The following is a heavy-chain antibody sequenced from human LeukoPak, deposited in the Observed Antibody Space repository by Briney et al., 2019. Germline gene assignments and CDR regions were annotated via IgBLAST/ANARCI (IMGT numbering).Heavy chain of an antibody. J-gene: IGHJ4*02. D-gene: IGHD6-19*01. V-gene: IGHV3-30*18. CDR3: AKGNRIAVASHFDY. CDR2: ISYDGSNK. Sequence: GGSLRLSCAASGFTFSSYWMSWVRQAPGKGLEWVAFISYDGSNKYYADSVKGRFTISRDNSKNTLYLQMNSLRAEDTAVYYCAKGNRIAVASHFDYWGQGTLVTVSS. CDR1: GFTFSSYW.